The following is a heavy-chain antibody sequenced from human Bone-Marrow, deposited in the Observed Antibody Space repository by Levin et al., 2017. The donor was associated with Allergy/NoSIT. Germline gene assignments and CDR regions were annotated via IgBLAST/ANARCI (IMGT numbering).Heavy chain of an antibody. V-gene: IGHV3-48*01. D-gene: IGHD3-22*01. Sequence: GESLKISCEVSGFTFSAYSMNWVRQAPGKGLEWISHISRSSSTTYYADSVKGRFTISRDKAKNSLYLQMNRLRVEDTAVYYCAREVPYYYESSGYSFDYWGQGTLVTVSS. CDR1: GFTFSAYS. CDR2: ISRSSSTT. CDR3: AREVPYYYESSGYSFDY. J-gene: IGHJ4*02.